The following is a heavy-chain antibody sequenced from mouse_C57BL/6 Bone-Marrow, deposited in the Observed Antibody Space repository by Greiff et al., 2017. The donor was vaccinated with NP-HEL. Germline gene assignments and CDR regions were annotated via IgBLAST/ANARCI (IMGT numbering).Heavy chain of an antibody. D-gene: IGHD2-5*01. CDR3: TTPPYYSNYDYAMDY. CDR2: IDPENGDT. V-gene: IGHV14-4*01. CDR1: GFNIKDDY. Sequence: VQLKQSGAELVRPGASVKLSCTASGFNIKDDYMHWVKQRPEQGLEWIGWIDPENGDTEYASKFQGKATITADTSSNTAYLQLSSLTSEDTAVYYCTTPPYYSNYDYAMDYWGQGTSVTVSS. J-gene: IGHJ4*01.